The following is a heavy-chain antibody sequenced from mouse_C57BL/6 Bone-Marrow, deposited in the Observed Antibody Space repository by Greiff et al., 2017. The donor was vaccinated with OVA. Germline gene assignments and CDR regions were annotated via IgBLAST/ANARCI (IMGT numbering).Heavy chain of an antibody. CDR3: ARDRYYGSEGAMDY. V-gene: IGHV7-3*01. Sequence: EVMLVESGGGLVQPGGSLRLSCAASGFTFTDYYMSWVRQPPGKALEWLGFIRNSATGYTTEYSASVTGRFTISRDNSQSILYLQRNALRAEDSATYYWARDRYYGSEGAMDYWGQGTSVTVSS. J-gene: IGHJ4*01. D-gene: IGHD1-1*01. CDR2: IRNSATGYTT. CDR1: GFTFTDYY.